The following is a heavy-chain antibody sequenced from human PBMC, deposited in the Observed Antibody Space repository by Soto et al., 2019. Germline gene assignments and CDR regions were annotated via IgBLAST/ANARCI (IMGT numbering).Heavy chain of an antibody. CDR1: CGSITSRHG. Sequence: SETLSLSSPFPCGSITSRHGWSWVRQPPGKGLEWIGEIYHSGSTNYNPSLKSRVTISVDKSKNQFSLKLSSVTAADTAVYYCASKFGELLADAFDIWGQGTMVT. CDR3: ASKFGELLADAFDI. V-gene: IGHV4-4*02. D-gene: IGHD3-10*01. CDR2: IYHSGST. J-gene: IGHJ3*02.